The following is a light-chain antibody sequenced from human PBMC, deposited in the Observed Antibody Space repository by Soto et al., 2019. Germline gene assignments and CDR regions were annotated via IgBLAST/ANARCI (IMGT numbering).Light chain of an antibody. CDR1: QSVSSSY. CDR2: GAS. Sequence: EIVLTQSPGTLSLSPLEIATLSFRAIQSVSSSYLAWYQQKPGQPPRLLIYGASSRATGIPDRFSGSGSGTDFSLTISRLEPEDFAVYYCQQYGKSPQITFGQGTRLEIK. CDR3: QQYGKSPQIT. V-gene: IGKV3-20*01. J-gene: IGKJ5*01.